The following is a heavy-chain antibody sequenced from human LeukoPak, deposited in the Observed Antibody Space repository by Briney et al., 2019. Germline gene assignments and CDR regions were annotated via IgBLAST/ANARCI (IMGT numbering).Heavy chain of an antibody. CDR2: INPSGGSR. CDR3: ARNQYGSSDYYYPDY. CDR1: VYTFTSYY. D-gene: IGHD3-22*01. Sequence: WASVKVSCRASVYTFTSYYVHWVRQAPGQGLEWMGIINPSGGSRNYEQKFQGRVTMTRDTATSTIYMELSSLRSEDTAVYYCARNQYGSSDYYYPDYWGQGTLVTVSS. V-gene: IGHV1-46*01. J-gene: IGHJ4*02.